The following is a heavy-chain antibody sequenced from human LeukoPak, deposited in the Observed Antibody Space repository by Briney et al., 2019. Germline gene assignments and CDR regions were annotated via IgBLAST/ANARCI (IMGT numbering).Heavy chain of an antibody. CDR1: GGSISSYC. J-gene: IGHJ3*02. Sequence: SETLSLTCTVSGGSISSYCWSWIRQPPGKGLEWIGYIYYSGSTNYNPSLKSRVTISVDTSKNQFSLKLGSVTAADTAVYYCARGGFLGYCSSTSCSSGRKAFDIWGQGTMVTVSS. D-gene: IGHD2-2*01. CDR2: IYYSGST. V-gene: IGHV4-59*01. CDR3: ARGGFLGYCSSTSCSSGRKAFDI.